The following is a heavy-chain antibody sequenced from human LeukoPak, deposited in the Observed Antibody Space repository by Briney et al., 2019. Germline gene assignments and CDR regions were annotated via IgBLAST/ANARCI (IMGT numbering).Heavy chain of an antibody. CDR3: AKDRDSSSWLSPLDGMDV. Sequence: PGGSLRLSCAASGFTFSSYGMHWVRQAPAKGLEGVAVISYDGSNKYYADSVKGRFTISSDNSKNTLYLQMNSLRAEDTAVYYCAKDRDSSSWLSPLDGMDVWGQGTTVTVSS. J-gene: IGHJ6*02. D-gene: IGHD6-13*01. V-gene: IGHV3-30*18. CDR2: ISYDGSNK. CDR1: GFTFSSYG.